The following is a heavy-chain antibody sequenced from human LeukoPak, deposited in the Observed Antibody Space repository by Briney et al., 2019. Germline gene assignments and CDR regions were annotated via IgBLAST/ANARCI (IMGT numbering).Heavy chain of an antibody. CDR2: IGRSGANS. CDR3: AKLQTAVVPAATLGFDS. D-gene: IGHD2-2*01. J-gene: IGHJ4*02. Sequence: GGSLRLSRAASGFTFNKYAMSWVRQSPGKGLEWVSAIGRSGANSYYATSVKGRFSVSRDNTKNTFHLQMNSLRAEDTAIYYCAKLQTAVVPAATLGFDSWGQGTLVTVSS. CDR1: GFTFNKYA. V-gene: IGHV3-23*01.